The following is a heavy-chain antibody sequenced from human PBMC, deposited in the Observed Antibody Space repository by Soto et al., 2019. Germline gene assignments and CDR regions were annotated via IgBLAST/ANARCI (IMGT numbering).Heavy chain of an antibody. CDR1: GFSLSTSGVG. V-gene: IGHV2-5*02. J-gene: IGHJ4*02. CDR2: IYWDDDK. CDR3: AHRGDILPAFDY. Sequence: QITLKESGPTLVKPTQTLTLTCTFSGFSLSTSGVGVGWIRQPPGKALEWLALIYWDDDKSYSPSLKSRLTITKDTSKNQVVLTMTNMDPVDTATYCGAHRGDILPAFDYWGQGTLVTVSS. D-gene: IGHD2-8*01.